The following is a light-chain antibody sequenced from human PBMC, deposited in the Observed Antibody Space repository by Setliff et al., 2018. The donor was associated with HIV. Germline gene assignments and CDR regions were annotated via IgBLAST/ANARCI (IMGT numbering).Light chain of an antibody. CDR2: DVT. J-gene: IGLJ1*01. V-gene: IGLV2-14*03. CDR3: SSYTASSTLYV. Sequence: QSVLTQPRSVSGSPGQSVTISCTGTSSDVGAYNYVSWYQQHPGKAPKPIIYDVTHRPSGVSHRFSASKSGNTASLTISGLQAEDEADYFCSSYTASSTLYVFGTGTKVTVL. CDR1: SSDVGAYNY.